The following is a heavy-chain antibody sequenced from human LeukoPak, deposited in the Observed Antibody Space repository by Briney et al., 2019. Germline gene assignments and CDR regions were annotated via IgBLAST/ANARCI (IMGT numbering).Heavy chain of an antibody. CDR2: ISHSGST. V-gene: IGHV4-34*01. J-gene: IGHJ5*02. CDR3: ARLTSTDWFDP. Sequence: KTSETLSLTCAVYGGSFSGYYWSWIRQPPGKGLEWIGEISHSGSTNYNPSLRSRVTISVDTSKNQFSLKLSSVTAADTAVYYCARLTSTDWFDPWGQGTLVTVSS. D-gene: IGHD2-2*01. CDR1: GGSFSGYY.